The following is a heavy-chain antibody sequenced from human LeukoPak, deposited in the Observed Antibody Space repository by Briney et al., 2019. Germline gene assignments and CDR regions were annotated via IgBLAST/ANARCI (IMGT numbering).Heavy chain of an antibody. D-gene: IGHD2-2*01. CDR3: AKDALVPAAMGGSLV. Sequence: GRSLRLSCAASGFTFSSYGMHWVRQAPGKGLEWVAVISYAGSNKYYADSVKGRFTISRDNSKNTLYLQMNSLRAEDTAVYYCAKDALVPAAMGGSLVWGQGTLVTVSS. V-gene: IGHV3-30*18. J-gene: IGHJ4*02. CDR2: ISYAGSNK. CDR1: GFTFSSYG.